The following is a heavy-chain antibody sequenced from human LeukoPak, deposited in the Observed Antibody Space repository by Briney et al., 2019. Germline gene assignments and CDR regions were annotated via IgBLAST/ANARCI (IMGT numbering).Heavy chain of an antibody. CDR2: IYTSGNT. CDR3: ARGLRYFDWLEPPDY. J-gene: IGHJ4*02. CDR1: GGSISSGSYY. D-gene: IGHD3-9*01. Sequence: SETLSLTCTVSGGSISSGSYYWSWIRQPAGKGLEWIGRIYTSGNTNYNPSLKSRVTISVDTSKNQFSLKLSSVTAADTAVYYCARGLRYFDWLEPPDYWGQGTLVTVSS. V-gene: IGHV4-61*02.